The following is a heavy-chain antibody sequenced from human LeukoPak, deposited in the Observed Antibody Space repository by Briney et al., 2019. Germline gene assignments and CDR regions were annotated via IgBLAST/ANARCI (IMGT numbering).Heavy chain of an antibody. V-gene: IGHV3-7*01. CDR3: VRGGSYTFDH. D-gene: IGHD1-26*01. Sequence: GGSLRLSCAASGFTFSNYWMTWVRQAPGKGLEWVASIKEDGSEKSYVDSVKGRFTISRDNAKNSLFLQMNSLGAEDTAVYYCVRGGSYTFDHWGQGILLTVSS. CDR2: IKEDGSEK. CDR1: GFTFSNYW. J-gene: IGHJ5*02.